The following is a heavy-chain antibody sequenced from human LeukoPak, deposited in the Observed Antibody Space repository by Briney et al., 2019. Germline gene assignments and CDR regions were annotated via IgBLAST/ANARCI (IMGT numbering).Heavy chain of an antibody. CDR2: INWNSGSI. Sequence: GGSLRLSCAASGFTFDDYGMSWARQAPGKGLEWVSGINWNSGSIGYADSVKGRFTISRDNAKNSLYLQMNSLRAEDTALYYCAKAGDSSSWSPVDYWGQGTLVTVSS. D-gene: IGHD6-13*01. V-gene: IGHV3-20*04. CDR3: AKAGDSSSWSPVDY. CDR1: GFTFDDYG. J-gene: IGHJ4*02.